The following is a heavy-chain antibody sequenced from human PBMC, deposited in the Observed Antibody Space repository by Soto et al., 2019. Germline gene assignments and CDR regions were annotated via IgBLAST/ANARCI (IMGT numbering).Heavy chain of an antibody. Sequence: GGSLRLSCAASGFTFSSFAMSWVRQAPGKGLDWVSAISGSGGSTYSADSVKGRFTISRDNSKNTLYLQMSSLRAEDTAVYYCAIGFSAGKGCPPDFWCPGSLLTGSS. CDR1: GFTFSSFA. D-gene: IGHD6-13*01. CDR3: AIGFSAGKGCPPDF. V-gene: IGHV3-23*01. J-gene: IGHJ4*02. CDR2: ISGSGGST.